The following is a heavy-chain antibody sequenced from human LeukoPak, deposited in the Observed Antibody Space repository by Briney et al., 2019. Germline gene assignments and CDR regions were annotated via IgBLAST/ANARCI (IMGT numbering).Heavy chain of an antibody. CDR1: GFTFSNCG. CDR3: AKRGSSTYYWSSPGPHYYYYMDV. D-gene: IGHD6-13*01. Sequence: GRSQRLSWGASGFTFSNCGMSWGRRPPGKAWGWVSSITGICGSTYYADSVKGRFTFPRNNPKNTLYLQMNRLSAEDAAIYYCAKRGSSTYYWSSPGPHYYYYMDVWRRGTTVTVPS. J-gene: IGHJ6*03. CDR2: ITGICGST. V-gene: IGHV3-23*01.